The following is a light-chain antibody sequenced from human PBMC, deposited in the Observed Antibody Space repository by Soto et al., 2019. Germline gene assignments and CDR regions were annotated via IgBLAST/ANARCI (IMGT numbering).Light chain of an antibody. CDR3: CSSVGGPIWV. CDR1: NSDVGGYDR. J-gene: IGLJ3*02. V-gene: IGLV2-23*02. Sequence: QSVLTQPASVSGSPGQSITISCTGTNSDVGGYDRVSWCQQHPGKAPTLMIYEVNKRPSGVSNRFSGSKSGNTASLTISGLQAEDEADYYCCSSVGGPIWVFGGGTKVTVL. CDR2: EVN.